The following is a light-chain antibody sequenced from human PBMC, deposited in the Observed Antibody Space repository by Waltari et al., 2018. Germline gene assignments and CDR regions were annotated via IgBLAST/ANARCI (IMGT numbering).Light chain of an antibody. Sequence: DIVMTQSPDSLAVSLGERATINCKSSQNILYSSNNKYYLAWSPQKSGQPPKLLIYWASTRASGVPDRFSGSGSGTDFTLTISSLQAEDVAVYYCQQYYSTPPTFGQGTKVEIK. J-gene: IGKJ1*01. CDR1: QNILYSSNNKYY. CDR2: WAS. CDR3: QQYYSTPPT. V-gene: IGKV4-1*01.